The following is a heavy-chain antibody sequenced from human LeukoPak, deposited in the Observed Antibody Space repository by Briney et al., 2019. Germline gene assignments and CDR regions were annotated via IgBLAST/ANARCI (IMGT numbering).Heavy chain of an antibody. Sequence: SETLSLTCTVSGGSISSYYWSWIRQPPGKGLEWMGYIYYSGSTNYNPSLKSRVTISVDTSKNHFSLKLSSVTAADMAVYYSARGKRRGYYYISGFDYWGQGTLVTVSS. J-gene: IGHJ4*02. D-gene: IGHD3-22*01. CDR3: ARGKRRGYYYISGFDY. CDR2: IYYSGST. CDR1: GGSISSYY. V-gene: IGHV4-59*08.